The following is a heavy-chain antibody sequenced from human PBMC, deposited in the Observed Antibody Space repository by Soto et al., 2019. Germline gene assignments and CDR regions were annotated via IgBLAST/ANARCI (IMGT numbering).Heavy chain of an antibody. Sequence: GGSLRLSCAASGFMFSNYWMSWVRQAPGKGLEWVTIIKQDGSDKYYVDSVKGRFTISRDNAKNSLYLQMNSLRIEDAAVYYCARNRDYAFDYWGRGTLVTVSS. CDR3: ARNRDYAFDY. CDR1: GFMFSNYW. CDR2: IKQDGSDK. V-gene: IGHV3-7*01. D-gene: IGHD4-17*01. J-gene: IGHJ4*02.